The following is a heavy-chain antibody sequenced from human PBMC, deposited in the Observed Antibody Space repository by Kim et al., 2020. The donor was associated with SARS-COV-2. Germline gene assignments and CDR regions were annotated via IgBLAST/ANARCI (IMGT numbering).Heavy chain of an antibody. CDR3: ARRGSYYGYGMDV. V-gene: IGHV1-18*01. D-gene: IGHD1-26*01. J-gene: IGHJ6*02. Sequence: YAQKLQGRVTMTPDTSTSTAYMELRSLRSDDTAVYYCARRGSYYGYGMDVWGQGTTVTVSS.